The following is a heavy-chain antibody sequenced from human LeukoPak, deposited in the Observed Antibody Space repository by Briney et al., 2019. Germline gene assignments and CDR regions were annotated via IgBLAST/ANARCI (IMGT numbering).Heavy chain of an antibody. D-gene: IGHD3-22*01. V-gene: IGHV3-23*01. J-gene: IGHJ5*02. CDR1: GFTFSSYA. Sequence: PGGSLRLSCAASGFTFSSYAMSWVCQGPAKGLQWVAAISGRGDRTYYGDSMKGRTTISRDNSKNTLYLQMNSLRADDTAIYYCAKENYYDSSGYPETWGQGILVTVSS. CDR2: ISGRGDRT. CDR3: AKENYYDSSGYPET.